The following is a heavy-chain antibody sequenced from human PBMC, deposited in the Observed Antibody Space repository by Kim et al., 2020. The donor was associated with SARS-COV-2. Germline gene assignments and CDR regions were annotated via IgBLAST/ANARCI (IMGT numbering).Heavy chain of an antibody. V-gene: IGHV6-1*01. D-gene: IGHD2-8*01. J-gene: IGHJ4*02. Sequence: YAVSVKSRITINPDTSKNQFSLQLNSVTPEDTAVYYCARDGYATTTLFDYWGQGTLVTVSS. CDR3: ARDGYATTTLFDY.